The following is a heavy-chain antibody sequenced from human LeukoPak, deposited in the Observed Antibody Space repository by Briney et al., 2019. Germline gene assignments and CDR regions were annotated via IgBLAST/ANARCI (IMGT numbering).Heavy chain of an antibody. V-gene: IGHV4-39*07. CDR2: INHSGST. CDR1: GGSISSSSYY. D-gene: IGHD2-8*01. Sequence: SETLSLTCSVSGGSISSSSYYWGWIRQPPGKGLEWIGEINHSGSTNYDPSLKSRVTISVDTSKNQFSLKLSSVTAADTAVYYCASRDCTNGVCYPNAFDIWGQGTMVTVSS. J-gene: IGHJ3*02. CDR3: ASRDCTNGVCYPNAFDI.